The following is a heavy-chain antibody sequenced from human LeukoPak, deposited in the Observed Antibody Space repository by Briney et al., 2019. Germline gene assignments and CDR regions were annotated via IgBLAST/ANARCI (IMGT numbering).Heavy chain of an antibody. Sequence: PSQTLSLTCTVSGGSISSGSYYWSWIRQPAGKGLEWIGRINTSGNINYNPSLKSRVTMSVDTSENQFSLKLSSVTAADTAVYYCARSEGRQDYDFWSGSYYYYYYMDVWGQGTLVTVSS. D-gene: IGHD3-3*01. J-gene: IGHJ6*03. CDR1: GGSISSGSYY. CDR2: INTSGNI. CDR3: ARSEGRQDYDFWSGSYYYYYYMDV. V-gene: IGHV4-61*02.